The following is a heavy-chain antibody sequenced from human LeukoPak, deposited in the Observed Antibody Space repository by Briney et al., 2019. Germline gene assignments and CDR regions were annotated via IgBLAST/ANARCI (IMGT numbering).Heavy chain of an antibody. CDR2: IIPILGIA. CDR3: ARFDYYGSGGRKYFDY. V-gene: IGHV1-69*04. CDR1: GGTFSSYA. D-gene: IGHD3-10*01. J-gene: IGHJ4*02. Sequence: ASVKVSCKASGGTFSSYAISWVRQAPGQGLEWMGRIIPILGIANYAQKFQGRVTITADKSTSTAYMELSSLRSEDTAVYYCARFDYYGSGGRKYFDYWGQGTLVTVSS.